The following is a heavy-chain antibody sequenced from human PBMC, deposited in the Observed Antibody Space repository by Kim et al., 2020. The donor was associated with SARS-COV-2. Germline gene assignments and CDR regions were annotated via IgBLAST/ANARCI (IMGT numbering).Heavy chain of an antibody. J-gene: IGHJ4*02. CDR1: GFTFRSYN. Sequence: GGSLRLSCAASGFTFRSYNMGWVRQAPGKGLEWVSTISGGGGSTYYAYAESVMGRFTISRDNSKNTLYLQMNSLRAEDTAVYYCVPNPTTYPDSSGYHLGYWGQGTLVTVSS. CDR2: ISGGGGST. CDR3: VPNPTTYPDSSGYHLGY. D-gene: IGHD3-22*01. V-gene: IGHV3-23*01.